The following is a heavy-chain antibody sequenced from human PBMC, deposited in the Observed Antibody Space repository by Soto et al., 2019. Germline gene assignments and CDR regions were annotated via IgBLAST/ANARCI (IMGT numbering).Heavy chain of an antibody. D-gene: IGHD3-16*01. V-gene: IGHV4-59*01. CDR2: IYYSGST. CDR3: AREGWGGYYGMDV. Sequence: NPSETLSLTCTVSGGSISSYYRSWIRQPPGKGLEWIGYIYYSGSTNYNPSLKSRVTISVDTSKNQFSLKLSSVTAADTAVYYCAREGWGGYYGMDVWGQGTTVTVSS. CDR1: GGSISSYY. J-gene: IGHJ6*02.